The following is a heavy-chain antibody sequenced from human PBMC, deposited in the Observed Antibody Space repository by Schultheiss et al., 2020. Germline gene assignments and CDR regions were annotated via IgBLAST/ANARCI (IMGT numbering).Heavy chain of an antibody. J-gene: IGHJ4*02. CDR3: SSGYHDY. D-gene: IGHD3-22*01. Sequence: GESLKISCAASGFTFSSYEMNWVRQAPGKGLEYVSAISSNGGSTYYADSVKGRFTISRDNSKNTLYLQMNSLKTEDTAVYYCSSGYHDYWGQGTLVTVSS. CDR2: ISSNGGST. CDR1: GFTFSSYE. V-gene: IGHV3-64*04.